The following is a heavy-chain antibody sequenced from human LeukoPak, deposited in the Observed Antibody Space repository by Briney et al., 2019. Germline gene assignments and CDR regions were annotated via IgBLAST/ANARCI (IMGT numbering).Heavy chain of an antibody. V-gene: IGHV3-30*02. Sequence: GSLRLSCAASGFTFSSYGMHWVRQAPGKGLEWVSFIRYDGSNKYYADSVKGRFTISRDNSKNTLYLQMNSLRAEDTAVYYCAKDLHGKRGFDYWGQGALVTVSS. CDR3: AKDLHGKRGFDY. CDR1: GFTFSSYG. CDR2: IRYDGSNK. J-gene: IGHJ4*02.